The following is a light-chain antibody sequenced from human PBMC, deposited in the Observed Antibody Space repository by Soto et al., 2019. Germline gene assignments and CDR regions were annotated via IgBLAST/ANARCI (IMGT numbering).Light chain of an antibody. Sequence: QSVITVPFSLSSMPGQSVTISCTGTRLDLGAYNSGSWHQQHPGRAPELMIYDVNKRPSGVPDRFSGSKSGNTASLTISGLQAEDEADYYCCSYAGNSYVFGTGTKATVL. CDR1: RLDLGAYNS. V-gene: IGLV2-11*01. CDR3: CSYAGNSYV. J-gene: IGLJ1*01. CDR2: DVN.